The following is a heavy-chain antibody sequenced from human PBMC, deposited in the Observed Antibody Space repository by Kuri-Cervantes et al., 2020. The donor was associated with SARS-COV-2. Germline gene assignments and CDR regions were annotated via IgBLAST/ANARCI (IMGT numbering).Heavy chain of an antibody. CDR3: ARTLDYYGSGTYCFDY. CDR2: INHSGST. J-gene: IGHJ4*02. D-gene: IGHD3-10*01. CDR1: GGSFNGYY. V-gene: IGHV4-34*01. Sequence: GSLRLSCAVYGGSFNGYYWSWIRQPPGKGLEWIGEINHSGSTNYNPSLKSRVTMSVDTSKNQFSLKLNSVTPADTAVYYCARTLDYYGSGTYCFDYWGQGTLVTVSS.